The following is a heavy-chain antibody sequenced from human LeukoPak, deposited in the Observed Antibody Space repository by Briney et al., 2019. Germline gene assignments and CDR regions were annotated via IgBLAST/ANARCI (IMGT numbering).Heavy chain of an antibody. CDR2: ITPSDGST. Sequence: GASVKVSCKASGYTFTSYYIHWVRQAPRQGLEWMGIITPSDGSTTYTQKFQGKFTMTRDTSTSTVYMEMSSLRSEDTAVYYCARTADPYYFDYWGQGTLVTVSS. CDR1: GYTFTSYY. V-gene: IGHV1-46*01. J-gene: IGHJ4*02. CDR3: ARTADPYYFDY.